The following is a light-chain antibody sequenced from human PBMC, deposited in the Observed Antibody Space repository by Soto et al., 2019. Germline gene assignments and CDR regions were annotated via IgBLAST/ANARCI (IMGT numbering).Light chain of an antibody. V-gene: IGLV2-11*01. Sequence: QSALTQPRSVSGSPGQSVTISCTGTSSDVGGYNYVSWYQQHPGKAPKLMIYDVSKRPSGVPDRFSGSKSGNTASLTISGLQAEDEADYHCCSYTSSSTPYVFGTGTKVTVL. CDR1: SSDVGGYNY. CDR2: DVS. CDR3: CSYTSSSTPYV. J-gene: IGLJ1*01.